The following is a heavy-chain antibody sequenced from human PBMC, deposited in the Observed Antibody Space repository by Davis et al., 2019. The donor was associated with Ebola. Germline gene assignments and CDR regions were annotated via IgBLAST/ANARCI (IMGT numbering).Heavy chain of an antibody. V-gene: IGHV3-7*03. CDR3: ARFSQGNPIDD. J-gene: IGHJ4*02. CDR1: GFTFSSYW. Sequence: GESLKISCAASGFTFSSYWMSWVRQAPGKGLEWVANIKPDGNEQQYVDSVKGRFTVSRDNVKNSLYLQLNSLRAEDTAVYYCARFSQGNPIDDWGQGTLVTVSS. CDR2: IKPDGNEQ.